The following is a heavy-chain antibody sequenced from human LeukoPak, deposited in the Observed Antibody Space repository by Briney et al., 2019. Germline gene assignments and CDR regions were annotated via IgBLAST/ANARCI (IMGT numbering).Heavy chain of an antibody. D-gene: IGHD3-16*01. V-gene: IGHV3-23*01. CDR3: AKDGLYYDGSEHVYYFDS. Sequence: PGGSLRLSCVASGFTFSRSAMSWVRQAPGKGLEFVSSIIYSGTATYYADSVKGRFTISRDNSKNTLYLQMNSLRAEDTAHYYCAKDGLYYDGSEHVYYFDSWGQGNLVTVSS. J-gene: IGHJ4*02. CDR2: IIYSGTAT. CDR1: GFTFSRSA.